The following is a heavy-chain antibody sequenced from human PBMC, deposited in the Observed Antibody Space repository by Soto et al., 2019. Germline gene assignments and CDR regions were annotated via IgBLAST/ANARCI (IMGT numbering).Heavy chain of an antibody. V-gene: IGHV4-31*03. Sequence: PSETLSLTCTVSGGSISSGGYYWSWIRQHPGKGLEWFGYIYYSGSTYYNPSLKSRVTISVDTSKNQFSLKLSSVTAADTAVYYCARGQWRGSGSYYNEPKSVFDDWGQGTRVTVAS. CDR1: GGSISSGGYY. CDR3: ARGQWRGSGSYYNEPKSVFDD. D-gene: IGHD3-10*01. J-gene: IGHJ4*02. CDR2: IYYSGST.